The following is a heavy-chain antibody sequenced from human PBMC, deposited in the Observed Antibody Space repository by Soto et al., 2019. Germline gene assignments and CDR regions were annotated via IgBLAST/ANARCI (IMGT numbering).Heavy chain of an antibody. Sequence: EVQVVESGGGLVQPGGSLRLSCAASGFTFSSYDMHWVRQATGKGLEWVSGIGTAGDTYYPDSVKGRFTISRENAKSSLYLQMNSLRVGDTAVYFCVRARSGSYSPFDHWGQGTLVTVSS. J-gene: IGHJ4*02. CDR1: GFTFSSYD. D-gene: IGHD1-26*01. CDR3: VRARSGSYSPFDH. V-gene: IGHV3-13*01. CDR2: IGTAGDT.